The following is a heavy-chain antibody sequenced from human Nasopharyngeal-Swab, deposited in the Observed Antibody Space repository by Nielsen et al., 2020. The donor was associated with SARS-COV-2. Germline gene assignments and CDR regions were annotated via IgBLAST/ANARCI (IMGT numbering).Heavy chain of an antibody. Sequence: GSLRLSCTVSGGSMNSYYWYWIPQPPGKGLEWIGYVFNSGSSEYSPSLKRRATISVDTSNNQFSLKLSPVTAADTAVYFCARVQVDDDFWTGYHFDYWGQGTLVTVSS. CDR3: ARVQVDDDFWTGYHFDY. CDR1: GGSMNSYY. CDR2: VFNSGSS. D-gene: IGHD3/OR15-3a*01. V-gene: IGHV4-59*01. J-gene: IGHJ4*02.